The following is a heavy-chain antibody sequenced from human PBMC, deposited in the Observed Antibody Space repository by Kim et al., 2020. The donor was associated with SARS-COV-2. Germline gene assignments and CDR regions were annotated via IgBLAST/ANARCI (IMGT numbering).Heavy chain of an antibody. Sequence: GGSLRLSCAASGFTFSSYEMNWVRQAPGKGLEWVSYISSSGSTIYYADSVKGRFTISRDNAKNSQYLQMNSLRAEDTAVYYCAREEVVTAMFEYGYYGMDVWGQGTTVTVSS. D-gene: IGHD2-21*02. J-gene: IGHJ6*02. CDR3: AREEVVTAMFEYGYYGMDV. CDR2: ISSSGSTI. CDR1: GFTFSSYE. V-gene: IGHV3-48*03.